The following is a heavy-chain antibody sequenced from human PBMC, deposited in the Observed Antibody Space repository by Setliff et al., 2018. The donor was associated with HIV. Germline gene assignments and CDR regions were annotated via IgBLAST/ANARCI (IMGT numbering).Heavy chain of an antibody. CDR2: INRSGST. CDR1: GGSLSGDY. D-gene: IGHD3-10*01. J-gene: IGHJ5*02. V-gene: IGHV4-34*01. CDR3: ASQGVRGAYTWFDP. Sequence: PSEILSLTCAVYGGSLSGDYWSWIRQPPGKGLEWIGEINRSGSTNYSPSLKSRVTISVDTSKNQFSLKLSAATAADTAVYYCASQGVRGAYTWFDPWGQGTRVTVSS.